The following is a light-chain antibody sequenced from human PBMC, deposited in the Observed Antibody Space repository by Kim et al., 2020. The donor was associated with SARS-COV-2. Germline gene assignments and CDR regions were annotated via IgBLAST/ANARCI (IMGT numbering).Light chain of an antibody. CDR2: AAS. J-gene: IGKJ1*01. CDR1: QSISGH. V-gene: IGKV1-39*01. CDR3: QQSYSAPRP. Sequence: DIQMTQSPSSLSASVGDRVTITCRSSQSISGHLNWYQQKPGRAPNLLIYAASVLHSGVPSRFSATASGTDFTLTISSLQPEDFSTYYCQQSYSAPRPFGQGTKVDIK.